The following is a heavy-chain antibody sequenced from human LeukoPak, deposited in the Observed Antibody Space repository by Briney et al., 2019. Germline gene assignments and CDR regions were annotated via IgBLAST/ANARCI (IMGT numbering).Heavy chain of an antibody. CDR2: IYSGGST. V-gene: IGHV3-66*01. D-gene: IGHD2/OR15-2a*01. J-gene: IGHJ4*02. CDR1: GFTVSSNY. Sequence: PGGSLRLSCAASGFTVSSNYMSWVRQAPGKGLEWVSVIYSGGSTYYADSVKGRFTISRDNSKNTLYLQMNSLRAEDTAVYYCANQDSTEYSYYFDFWGQGTLVTVSS. CDR3: ANQDSTEYSYYFDF.